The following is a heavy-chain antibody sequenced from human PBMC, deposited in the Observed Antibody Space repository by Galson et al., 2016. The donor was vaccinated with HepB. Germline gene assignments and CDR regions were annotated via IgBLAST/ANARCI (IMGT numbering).Heavy chain of an antibody. V-gene: IGHV4-4*02. Sequence: SETLSLTCAVSSGSISSNNWWSWVRQPPGKGLEWIGEIYHNGDTDYNPSLQSRVTISVDKSKNHFSLRLNSVTAADTAVYYCARKGRYGRRWFFDSWGQGTLVTVSS. CDR1: SGSISSNNW. CDR2: IYHNGDT. CDR3: ARKGRYGRRWFFDS. J-gene: IGHJ4*02. D-gene: IGHD3-16*01.